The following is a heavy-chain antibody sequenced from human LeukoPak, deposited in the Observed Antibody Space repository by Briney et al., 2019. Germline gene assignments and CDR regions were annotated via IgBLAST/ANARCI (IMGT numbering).Heavy chain of an antibody. J-gene: IGHJ4*02. CDR1: GFTFSNGW. CDR2: IKSKSERGTT. CDR3: TSNLYCSTSSCYTLDN. V-gene: IGHV3-15*01. Sequence: GGSLSLSCAASGFTFSNGWMSWVRQAPGKGLEWVGRIKSKSERGTTDYAAPVKGRFTISRDGSTNMVYLHMNSLKTEDTAVYFCTSNLYCSTSSCYTLDNWGQGTLVAVSP. D-gene: IGHD2-2*02.